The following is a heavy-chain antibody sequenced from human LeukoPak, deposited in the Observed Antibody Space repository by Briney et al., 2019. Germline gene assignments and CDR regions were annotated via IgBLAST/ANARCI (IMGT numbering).Heavy chain of an antibody. CDR3: ARDPRNIGLAP. D-gene: IGHD5-12*01. V-gene: IGHV3-74*01. Sequence: GGSLRLSCVASGFSLSGYWMYWVRQAPGKGLMYISRNNGDGSTTNYADVVKGRFTMSRDNVRNTLYLQMNSLRVEDTAVYYCARDPRNIGLAPWGQGTLVTVSS. CDR2: NNGDGSTT. CDR1: GFSLSGYW. J-gene: IGHJ5*02.